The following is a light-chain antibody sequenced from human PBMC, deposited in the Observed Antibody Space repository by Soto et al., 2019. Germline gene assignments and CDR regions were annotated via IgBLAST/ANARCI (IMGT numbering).Light chain of an antibody. CDR3: SSYTSSSTDVV. CDR1: SSDVGGYNY. V-gene: IGLV2-14*01. J-gene: IGLJ2*01. CDR2: EVS. Sequence: QSALTQPACVSGSPGQSITISCTGTSSDVGGYNYVSWYQQHPGKAPKLMIYEVSNRPSGVSNRFSGSKSGNTASLTISGLQAEDEADYYCSSYTSSSTDVVFGGGTKLTVL.